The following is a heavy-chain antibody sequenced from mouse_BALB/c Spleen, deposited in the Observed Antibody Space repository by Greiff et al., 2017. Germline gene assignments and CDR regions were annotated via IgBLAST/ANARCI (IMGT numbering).Heavy chain of an antibody. CDR1: GFSLTSYG. J-gene: IGHJ4*01. Sequence: VQGVESGPGLVAPSQSLSITCTVSGFSLTSYGVHWVRQPPGKGLEWLGVIWAGGSTNYNSALMSRLSISKDNSKSQVFLKMNSLQTDDTAMYYCARDRGYGNYRMDYWGQGTSVTVSS. CDR2: IWAGGST. V-gene: IGHV2-9*02. CDR3: ARDRGYGNYRMDY. D-gene: IGHD2-1*01.